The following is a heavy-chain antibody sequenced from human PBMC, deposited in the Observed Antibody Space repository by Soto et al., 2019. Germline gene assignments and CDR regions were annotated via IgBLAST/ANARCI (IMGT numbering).Heavy chain of an antibody. CDR1: GYTFTGYY. CDR3: ARGSIVVVVAAIQYDY. Sequence: GASVKVSCKASGYTFTGYYMHWVRQAPGQGLEWMGWINPNSGGTNYAQKFQGWVTMTRDTSISTAYMELSRLRSDDTAVYYCARGSIVVVVAAIQYDYWGQGTLVTVSS. CDR2: INPNSGGT. D-gene: IGHD2-15*01. J-gene: IGHJ4*02. V-gene: IGHV1-2*04.